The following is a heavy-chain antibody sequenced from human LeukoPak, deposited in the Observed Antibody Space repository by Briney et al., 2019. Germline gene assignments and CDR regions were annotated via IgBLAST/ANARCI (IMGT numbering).Heavy chain of an antibody. CDR2: IKQDGSEK. Sequence: PGGSLRLSCAASGFTFSSYWMSWVRQAPGKGLEWVANIKQDGSEKYYVDSVKGRFTISRDNAKNSLYLQMNSLRAEDTAVYYCARDRGCGYSYGCFSPDAFDIWGQGTMVTVSS. J-gene: IGHJ3*02. CDR3: ARDRGCGYSYGCFSPDAFDI. CDR1: GFTFSSYW. D-gene: IGHD5-18*01. V-gene: IGHV3-7*01.